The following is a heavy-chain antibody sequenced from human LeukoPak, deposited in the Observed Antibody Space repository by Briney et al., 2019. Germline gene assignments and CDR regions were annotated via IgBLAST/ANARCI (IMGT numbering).Heavy chain of an antibody. D-gene: IGHD6-19*01. CDR2: MSYDGTDK. CDR3: ARERWYNSGWSGGNSFDY. V-gene: IGHV3-30*04. J-gene: IGHJ4*02. Sequence: PGGSLRLSCAASGFTFSDYVLHWVRLAPGKGLEWVALMSYDGTDKYYADSVRGRFTISRDNSKNTLYVQMNSLRVEDTAVYYCARERWYNSGWSGGNSFDYWGQGTLVIVSS. CDR1: GFTFSDYV.